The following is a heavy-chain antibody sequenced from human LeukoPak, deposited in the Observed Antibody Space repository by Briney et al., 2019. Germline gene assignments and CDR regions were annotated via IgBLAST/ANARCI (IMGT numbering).Heavy chain of an antibody. V-gene: IGHV4-30-2*01. CDR1: GGSISSGGYS. Sequence: PSETLSLTCAVSGGSISSGGYSWSWIRQPPGKGLEWIGYIYHSGSTYYNPSLKSRVTISVDRSKNQFSLKLSSVTAADTAVYYCARSELMGSYSSSSQKGAFDIWGQGTMVTVSS. CDR2: IYHSGST. D-gene: IGHD6-13*01. CDR3: ARSELMGSYSSSSQKGAFDI. J-gene: IGHJ3*02.